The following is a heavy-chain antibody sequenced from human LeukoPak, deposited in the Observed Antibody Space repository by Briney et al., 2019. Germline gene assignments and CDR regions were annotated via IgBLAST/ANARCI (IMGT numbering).Heavy chain of an antibody. CDR3: ARDLGVIVHPSDY. V-gene: IGHV3-21*01. D-gene: IGHD3-16*02. Sequence: GGSLRLSRAASGFTFSSYSMNWVRQAPGQGLEWVSSISSSSGYIWYVDSVKGRFTISRDNAKNSLYLQMNSLRAEDTAVYYCARDLGVIVHPSDYWGQGTLVTVSS. CDR1: GFTFSSYS. CDR2: ISSSSGYI. J-gene: IGHJ4*02.